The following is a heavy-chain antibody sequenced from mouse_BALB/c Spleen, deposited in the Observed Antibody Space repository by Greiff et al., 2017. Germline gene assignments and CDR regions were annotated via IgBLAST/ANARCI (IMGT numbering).Heavy chain of an antibody. V-gene: IGHV5-17*02. CDR1: GFTFSSFG. CDR2: ISSGSSTI. D-gene: IGHD4-1*01. J-gene: IGHJ1*01. Sequence: EVHLVESGGGLVQPGGSRKLSCAASGFTFSSFGMHWVRQAPEKGLEWVAYISSGSSTIYYAHTVKGRSTFTGDKPTNTVYLQMTSLTSEDTAIYYCARELNWDGDMDVWGEGTAVTVSS. CDR3: ARELNWDGDMDV.